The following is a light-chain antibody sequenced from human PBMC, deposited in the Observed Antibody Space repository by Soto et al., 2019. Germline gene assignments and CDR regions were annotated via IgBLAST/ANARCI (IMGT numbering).Light chain of an antibody. Sequence: EIVMTQSPGTLSLSPGEVATLSCRASQSVSGSYLAWYQQKPGQAPRLVIYDASSRATGIPDRFSGSGSGTDFTLTISRLEAEDFAVYYCQQYGSSPPRTFGQGTKVDIK. CDR2: DAS. J-gene: IGKJ1*01. CDR1: QSVSGSY. V-gene: IGKV3-20*01. CDR3: QQYGSSPPRT.